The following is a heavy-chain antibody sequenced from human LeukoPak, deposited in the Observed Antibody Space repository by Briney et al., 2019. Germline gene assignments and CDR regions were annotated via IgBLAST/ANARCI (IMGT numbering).Heavy chain of an antibody. D-gene: IGHD3-22*01. V-gene: IGHV3-23*01. Sequence: GGSLRLSCAASGFTFDDYGMSWVRQAPGKGLEWVSAISGSGGSTYYADSVKGRFTISRDNSKNTLYLQMNSLRAEDTAVYYCARDSPPRYYYDSSGYHTANDYWGQGTLVTVSS. J-gene: IGHJ4*02. CDR1: GFTFDDYG. CDR2: ISGSGGST. CDR3: ARDSPPRYYYDSSGYHTANDY.